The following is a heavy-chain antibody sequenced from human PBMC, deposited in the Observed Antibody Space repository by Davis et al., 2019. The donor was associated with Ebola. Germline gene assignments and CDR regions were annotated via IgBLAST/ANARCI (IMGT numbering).Heavy chain of an antibody. CDR1: GFTFSSYA. D-gene: IGHD1-26*01. CDR3: AKTSYSGSYSHFDY. V-gene: IGHV3-23*01. J-gene: IGHJ4*02. Sequence: GESLKISCAASGFTFSSYAMSWVRQAPGKGLEWVSDISGGGGSTYYADSVKGRFTISRDNSKNTLYLLMNSLKAEETAVYYCAKTSYSGSYSHFDYWGQGTLVTVSS. CDR2: ISGGGGST.